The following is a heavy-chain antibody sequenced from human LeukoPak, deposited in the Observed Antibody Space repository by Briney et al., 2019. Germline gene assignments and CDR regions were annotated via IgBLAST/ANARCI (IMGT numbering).Heavy chain of an antibody. CDR2: ISGSGGST. D-gene: IGHD3-9*01. J-gene: IGHJ4*02. CDR3: AKLHYDILTGYFGLFDY. CDR1: GFTFSSYG. Sequence: GGTLRLSCAASGFTFSSYGMSWVRQAPGKGLEWVSAISGSGGSTYYADSVKGRFTISRDNSENTLYLQMNSLRAEDTAVYYCAKLHYDILTGYFGLFDYWGQGTLVTVSS. V-gene: IGHV3-23*01.